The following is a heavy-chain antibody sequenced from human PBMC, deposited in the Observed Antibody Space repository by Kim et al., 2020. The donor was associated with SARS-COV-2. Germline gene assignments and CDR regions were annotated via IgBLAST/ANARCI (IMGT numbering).Heavy chain of an antibody. Sequence: YNPSLKSRVTISVDTSKNQFSLKLSSVTAADTAVYYCATVARTYYYGMDVWGQGTTVTVSS. J-gene: IGHJ6*02. D-gene: IGHD2-15*01. V-gene: IGHV4-34*01. CDR3: ATVARTYYYGMDV.